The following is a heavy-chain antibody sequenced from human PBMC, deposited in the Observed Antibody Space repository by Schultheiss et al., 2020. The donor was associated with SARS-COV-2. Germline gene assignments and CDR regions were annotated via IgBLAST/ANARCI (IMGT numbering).Heavy chain of an antibody. CDR1: GFTFSDYY. V-gene: IGHV3-11*06. Sequence: GGSLRLSCAASGFTFSDYYMRWIRQAPGKGLEWVSYISSSSSYTNYADSVKGRFTISRDNAKNSLYLQMNSLRAEDTAVYYCARDYRGIWSGYSSYYYYYDIEVWGKGAAVTVAS. CDR3: ARDYRGIWSGYSSYYYYYDIEV. J-gene: IGHJ6*03. D-gene: IGHD3-3*01. CDR2: ISSSSSYT.